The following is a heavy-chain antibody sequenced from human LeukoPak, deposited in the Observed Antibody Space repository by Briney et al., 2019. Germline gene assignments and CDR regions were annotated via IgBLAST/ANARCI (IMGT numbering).Heavy chain of an antibody. CDR3: ARDKGDYHTSGSLFIF. Sequence: PGGSLRLSCAASGFTFSAYSMNWVRQAPGKGPEWLSYISTSGITMYYADSVKGRFTISRDNAKQSLYLDMNGLRVEDTAVYYCARDKGDYHTSGSLFIFGGQGTLVTVSS. D-gene: IGHD3-22*01. CDR1: GFTFSAYS. V-gene: IGHV3-48*01. CDR2: ISTSGITM. J-gene: IGHJ4*02.